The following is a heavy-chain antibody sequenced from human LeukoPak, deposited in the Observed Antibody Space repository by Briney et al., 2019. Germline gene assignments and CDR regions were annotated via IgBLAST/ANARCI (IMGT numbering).Heavy chain of an antibody. V-gene: IGHV3-23*01. D-gene: IGHD3-10*01. Sequence: SGGSLRLSCAASGFTFSSYAMSWVRQAPGKGLEWVSAISGSGGSTYYADSVKGRFTISRDNPKNTLYLQMNSLRAEDTAVYYCAKGGVWFPGGDGMDVWGKGTTVTVSS. CDR3: AKGGVWFPGGDGMDV. CDR1: GFTFSSYA. CDR2: ISGSGGST. J-gene: IGHJ6*04.